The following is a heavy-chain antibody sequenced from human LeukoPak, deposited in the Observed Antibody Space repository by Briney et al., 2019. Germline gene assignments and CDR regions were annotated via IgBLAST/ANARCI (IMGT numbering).Heavy chain of an antibody. CDR1: RFTFCCCW. CDR3: ARVPGVTRYFDS. Sequence: GGSLRLSCAASRFTFCCCWMSWVRHTPGKGLEWVASIKQNGGEKFYADSVKGRFTISRDNAKNSLYLQLNGQIAQDTAVYYCARVPGVTRYFDSWGQGILVTVSS. J-gene: IGHJ4*02. V-gene: IGHV3-7*01. D-gene: IGHD4-23*01. CDR2: IKQNGGEK.